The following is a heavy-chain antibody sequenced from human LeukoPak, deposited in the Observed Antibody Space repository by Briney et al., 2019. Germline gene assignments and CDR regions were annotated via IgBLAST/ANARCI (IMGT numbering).Heavy chain of an antibody. CDR2: INHSGST. V-gene: IGHV4-34*01. CDR1: GGSSSGYY. Sequence: SETLSLTCAVYGGSSSGYYWSWIRQPPGKGLEWIGEINHSGSTNYNPSLKSRVTISLDTSKNQFSLKLSSVTAADTAVYYCARAPLSGWNTRAGFDYWGQGTLVTVSS. D-gene: IGHD1/OR15-1a*01. J-gene: IGHJ4*02. CDR3: ARAPLSGWNTRAGFDY.